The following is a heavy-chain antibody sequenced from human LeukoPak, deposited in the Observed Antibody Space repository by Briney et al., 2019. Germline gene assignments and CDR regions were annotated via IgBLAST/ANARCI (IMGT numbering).Heavy chain of an antibody. J-gene: IGHJ4*02. V-gene: IGHV1-69*13. D-gene: IGHD3-10*01. Sequence: ASVKVSCKASGSTFSSYAISWVRQAPGQGLEWMGGIIPIFGTANYAQKFQGRVTITADESTSTAYMELSSLRSEDTAVYYCGSSMVRGRRGVTRIDYWGQGTLVTVSS. CDR1: GSTFSSYA. CDR2: IIPIFGTA. CDR3: GSSMVRGRRGVTRIDY.